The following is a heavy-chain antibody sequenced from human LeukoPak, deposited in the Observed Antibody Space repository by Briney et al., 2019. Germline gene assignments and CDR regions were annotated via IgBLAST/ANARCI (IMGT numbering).Heavy chain of an antibody. CDR1: GYTFTSYG. J-gene: IGHJ4*02. CDR2: ISAYNGNT. V-gene: IGHV1-18*01. D-gene: IGHD3-22*01. CDR3: ARDLYYYDSSGYYFSY. Sequence: ASVKVSCKASGYTFTSYGISLVRQAPGQGLEWMGWISAYNGNTNYAQKLQGRVTMTTDTSTSTAYMELRSLRSDDTAVYYCARDLYYYDSSGYYFSYWGLGTLGTVSS.